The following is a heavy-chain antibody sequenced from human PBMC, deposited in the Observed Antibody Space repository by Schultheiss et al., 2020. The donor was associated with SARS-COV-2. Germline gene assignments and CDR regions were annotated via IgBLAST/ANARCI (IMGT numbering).Heavy chain of an antibody. D-gene: IGHD3-22*01. Sequence: SQTLSLTCAVYGGSFSGYYWNWVRQPPGKGLEWIGEINHSGSTYYNPSLKSRVTISVDTSKNQFSLKLSSVTAADTAVYYCARRGIVVAMLDPWGQGTLVTVSS. J-gene: IGHJ5*02. CDR2: INHSGST. CDR1: GGSFSGYY. CDR3: ARRGIVVAMLDP. V-gene: IGHV4-34*01.